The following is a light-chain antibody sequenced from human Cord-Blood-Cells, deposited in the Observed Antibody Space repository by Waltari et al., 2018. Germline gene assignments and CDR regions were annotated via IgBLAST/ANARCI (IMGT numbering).Light chain of an antibody. Sequence: SYVLTQPPPVSVAPGKPARITCGGTNIGSKSVHWYQQKPGPAPVLVIYYDSDRPSGIPERFSGSNSGNTATLTISRVEAGDEADYYCQVWDSSSDHVVFGGGTKLTVL. V-gene: IGLV3-21*04. CDR3: QVWDSSSDHVV. CDR2: YDS. CDR1: NIGSKS. J-gene: IGLJ2*01.